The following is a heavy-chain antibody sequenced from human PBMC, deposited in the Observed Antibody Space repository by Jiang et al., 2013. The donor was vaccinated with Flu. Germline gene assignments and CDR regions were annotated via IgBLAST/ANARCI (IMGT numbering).Heavy chain of an antibody. Sequence: PGLVKPSETLSLTCTVSGGSISSPSYYWAWIRQPPGKGLEWLGNVYHTGRTYYNPSLTSRVTISVGTSRNQFSLQLNSVTAADTALYYCARREMAAIVAFDIWGQGTMVPVSS. CDR2: VYHTGRT. D-gene: IGHD5-24*01. CDR3: ARREMAAIVAFDI. CDR1: GGSISSPSYY. J-gene: IGHJ3*02. V-gene: IGHV4-39*01.